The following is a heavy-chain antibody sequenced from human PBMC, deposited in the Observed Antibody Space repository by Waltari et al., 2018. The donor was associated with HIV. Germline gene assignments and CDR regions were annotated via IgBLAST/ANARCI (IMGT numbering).Heavy chain of an antibody. CDR3: AKDPMDIVATINYYGMDV. D-gene: IGHD5-12*01. CDR2: ISGSGGST. V-gene: IGHV3-23*01. Sequence: EVQLLESGGGLVQPGGSLSLSCAASGFTFSSYSMCWLRQAPGKGLEWVSAISGSGGSTYYADSVKGRFTISRDNSKNTLYLQMNSLRAEDTAVYYCAKDPMDIVATINYYGMDVWGQGTTVTVSS. J-gene: IGHJ6*02. CDR1: GFTFSSYS.